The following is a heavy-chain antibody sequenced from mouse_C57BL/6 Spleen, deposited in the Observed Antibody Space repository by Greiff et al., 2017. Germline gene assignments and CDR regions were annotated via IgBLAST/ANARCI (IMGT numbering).Heavy chain of an antibody. CDR2: INPSDSET. CDR3: ARYYYGSRGYAMDY. V-gene: IGHV1-52*01. J-gene: IGHJ4*01. Sequence: QVQLQQPGAELVRPGSSVKLSCKASGYTFTSYWMHWVKQRPIQGLEWIGNINPSDSETHYNQKFKDKATLTVDKSSSTAYMQLSSLTSEDSAVYYWARYYYGSRGYAMDYWGQGTSVTVSS. D-gene: IGHD1-1*01. CDR1: GYTFTSYW.